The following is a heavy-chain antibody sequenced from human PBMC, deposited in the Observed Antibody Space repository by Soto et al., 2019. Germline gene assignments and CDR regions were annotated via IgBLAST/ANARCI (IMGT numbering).Heavy chain of an antibody. J-gene: IGHJ4*02. V-gene: IGHV3-23*01. CDR3: ATYCSGGSCYSWTPRY. D-gene: IGHD2-15*01. CDR2: ISGSGGST. CDR1: GFTFSSYA. Sequence: LRLSCAASGFTFSSYAMSWVRQAPGKGLEWVSAISGSGGSTYYADSVKGRFTISRDNSKNTLYLQMNSLRAEDTAVYYCATYCSGGSCYSWTPRYWGQGTLVTVSS.